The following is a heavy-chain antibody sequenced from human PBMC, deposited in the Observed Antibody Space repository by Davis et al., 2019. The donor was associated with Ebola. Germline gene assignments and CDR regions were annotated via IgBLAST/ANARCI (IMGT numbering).Heavy chain of an antibody. Sequence: PSETLSLTCTVSGGSISSGSYYWSWIRQPAGKGLEWIGHIYTSGSTNYNPSLKSRVTISVDTSKNQFSLKLSSVTAADTAVYYCASYSSSWYDPLYDLIGYGMDVWGQGTTVTVSS. CDR2: IYTSGST. CDR3: ASYSSSWYDPLYDLIGYGMDV. D-gene: IGHD6-13*01. J-gene: IGHJ6*02. V-gene: IGHV4-61*09. CDR1: GGSISSGSYY.